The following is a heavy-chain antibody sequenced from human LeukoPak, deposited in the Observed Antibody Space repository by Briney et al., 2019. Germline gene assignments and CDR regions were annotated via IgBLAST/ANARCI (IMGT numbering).Heavy chain of an antibody. Sequence: PGGSLRLSCAASGITFSRSWMSWVRQAPGKGLEWVAFIKEDGGEIFYVDSVKGRFTISRDDSKNTLYLQMNSLRAEDTAVYYCIRDLFDDYSLDYWGQGALVTVSS. CDR2: IKEDGGEI. CDR3: IRDLFDDYSLDY. V-gene: IGHV3-7*01. J-gene: IGHJ4*02. D-gene: IGHD3-16*01. CDR1: GITFSRSW.